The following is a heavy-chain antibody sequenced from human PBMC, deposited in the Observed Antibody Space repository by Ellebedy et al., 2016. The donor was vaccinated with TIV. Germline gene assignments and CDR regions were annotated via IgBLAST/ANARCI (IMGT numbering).Heavy chain of an antibody. CDR3: ARAPRNRAFDI. Sequence: MPSETLSLTCAVSGCSFTNSNWRNWVRQPSGKRLEWIVEIFHSGSTTYNPSLKSRVTISVDKSKNQFSLKLTSVTAADTAVYYCARAPRNRAFDIWGQGTMVTVSS. CDR1: GCSFTNSNW. V-gene: IGHV4-4*02. J-gene: IGHJ3*02. CDR2: IFHSGST.